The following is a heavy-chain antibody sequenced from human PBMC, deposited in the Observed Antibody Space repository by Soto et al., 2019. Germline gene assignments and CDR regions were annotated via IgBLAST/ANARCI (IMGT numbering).Heavy chain of an antibody. V-gene: IGHV1-24*01. CDR1: GYTLPELS. J-gene: IGHJ5*02. D-gene: IGHD2-15*01. Sequence: ASVKVSCKVSGYTLPELSIHRVRQTPGKGLEWMGGFDPEVDKTSYPQKFQDRVTMTEDTSTDTAYMELSSLRSEDTAVYHCARGLRDCSSGSCHIWFDPWGQGMLVTVSS. CDR2: FDPEVDKT. CDR3: ARGLRDCSSGSCHIWFDP.